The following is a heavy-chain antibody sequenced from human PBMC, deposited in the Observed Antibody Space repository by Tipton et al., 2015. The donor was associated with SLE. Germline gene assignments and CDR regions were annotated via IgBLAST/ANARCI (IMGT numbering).Heavy chain of an antibody. Sequence: GLVKPSETLSLTCTVSGGSISSHYWSWIRQPPGKGLEWIGYIYYSGSTNYNPSLKSRVTISVDTSKNQFSLKLSSVTAADTAVYYCARQFDPADIVVVPAAPNWFDPWGQGTLVTVSS. D-gene: IGHD2-2*01. CDR3: ARQFDPADIVVVPAAPNWFDP. CDR1: GGSISSHY. J-gene: IGHJ5*02. V-gene: IGHV4-59*11. CDR2: IYYSGST.